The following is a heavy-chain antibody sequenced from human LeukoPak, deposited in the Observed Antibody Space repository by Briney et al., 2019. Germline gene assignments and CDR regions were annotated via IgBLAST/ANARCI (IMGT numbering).Heavy chain of an antibody. CDR1: GFTFSSYA. CDR2: ISYDGSNK. J-gene: IGHJ6*03. D-gene: IGHD3-10*01. V-gene: IGHV3-30-3*01. CDR3: ARLHHDYGSGTYGGAYNYYMDV. Sequence: GGSLRLSCAASGFTFSSYAMHWVRQAPGKGLEWVAVISYDGSNKYYADSVKGRFTISRDNSKNTLYLQMNSLRAEDTAVYYCARLHHDYGSGTYGGAYNYYMDVWGKGTTVTVSS.